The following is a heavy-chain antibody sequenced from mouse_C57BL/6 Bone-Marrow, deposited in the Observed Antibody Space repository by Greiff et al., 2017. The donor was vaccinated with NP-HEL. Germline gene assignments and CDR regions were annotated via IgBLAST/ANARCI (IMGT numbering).Heavy chain of an antibody. CDR3: ARHTPLDY. J-gene: IGHJ2*01. V-gene: IGHV5-9*01. CDR2: ISGGGGNT. CDR1: GFTFSSYT. Sequence: EVQGVESGGGLVKPGGSLKLSCAASGFTFSSYTMSWVRQTPEKRLEWVATISGGGGNTYYPDSVKGRFTISRDNAKNTLYLQMSSLRSEDTALYYCARHTPLDYWGQGTTLTVSS.